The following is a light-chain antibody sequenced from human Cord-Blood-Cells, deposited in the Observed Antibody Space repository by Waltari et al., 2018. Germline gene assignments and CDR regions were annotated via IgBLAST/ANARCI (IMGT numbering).Light chain of an antibody. Sequence: QSALTQPPSASGSPGQSVTISCTGTSSDVGGYNYVSWYQQHPSKAPKLMIYEVSKRPSGVPDRFSGSKSGNTASLTVSGLQAEDEAYYYCSSYAGSNNFDVVFGGGTKLTVL. CDR3: SSYAGSNNFDVV. CDR1: SSDVGGYNY. V-gene: IGLV2-8*01. J-gene: IGLJ2*01. CDR2: EVS.